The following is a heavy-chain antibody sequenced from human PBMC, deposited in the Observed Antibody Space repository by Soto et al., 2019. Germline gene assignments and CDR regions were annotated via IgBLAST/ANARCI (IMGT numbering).Heavy chain of an antibody. Sequence: QVQLVQSGAEVRKPGASVRVSCKAAGYTFSITYLHWLRQAPGQGLEWLGLVYPSGGGTNYKERFPGRHNITRETSTSTVYMDLSRLTYEDTAIYYCARGYCSGGNCYNGLDVWGQGTTVTVSS. V-gene: IGHV1-46*01. CDR2: VYPSGGGT. CDR1: GYTFSITY. J-gene: IGHJ6*02. CDR3: ARGYCSGGNCYNGLDV. D-gene: IGHD2-15*01.